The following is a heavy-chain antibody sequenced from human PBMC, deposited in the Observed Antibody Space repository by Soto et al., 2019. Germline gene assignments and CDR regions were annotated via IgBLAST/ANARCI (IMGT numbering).Heavy chain of an antibody. D-gene: IGHD5-12*01. J-gene: IGHJ4*02. Sequence: PSETLSLTCTVSGGSINTFYWSWVRQPAGKGLEWSGRIFSSGSTSFNPSLESRVAMAVDTSKTHFSLPLSPVTAADMALYYCAREGSYSAYHFAHGIQLWSFDFWGQGALVTVSS. CDR3: AREGSYSAYHFAHGIQLWSFDF. CDR2: IFSSGST. V-gene: IGHV4-4*07. CDR1: GGSINTFY.